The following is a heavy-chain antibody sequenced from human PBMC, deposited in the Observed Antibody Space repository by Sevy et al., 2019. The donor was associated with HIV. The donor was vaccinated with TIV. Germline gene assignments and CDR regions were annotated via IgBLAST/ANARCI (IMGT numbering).Heavy chain of an antibody. CDR1: GFIVTSNY. V-gene: IGHV3-53*01. Sequence: GGSLRLSCAASGFIVTSNYMSWVRQAPGKGLEWVSVIHGGGTTQYADSVKGRFTISRDNSKNTLYLQMNTLRAEDTAVYYCAMTPIGNYVDYFDYWGQGTLVTVSS. CDR3: AMTPIGNYVDYFDY. D-gene: IGHD1-7*01. CDR2: IHGGGTT. J-gene: IGHJ4*02.